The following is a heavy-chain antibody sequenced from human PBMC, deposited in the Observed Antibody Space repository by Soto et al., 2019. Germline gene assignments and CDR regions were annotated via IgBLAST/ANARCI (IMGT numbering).Heavy chain of an antibody. J-gene: IGHJ5*02. V-gene: IGHV1-69*13. CDR1: GGTFSSYA. CDR2: IIPIFGTA. D-gene: IGHD1-26*01. Sequence: SVKVSCKASGGTFSSYAISWVRQAPGQGLEWMGGIIPIFGTANYAQKFQGRVTITADESTSTAYMELSSLRSEDTAVYYCARDNVQWDGPGEPNWLDPWGQGTMVTVYS. CDR3: ARDNVQWDGPGEPNWLDP.